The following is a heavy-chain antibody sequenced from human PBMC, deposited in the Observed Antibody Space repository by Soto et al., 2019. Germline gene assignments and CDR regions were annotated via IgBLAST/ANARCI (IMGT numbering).Heavy chain of an antibody. CDR2: ILHTGNT. D-gene: IGHD2-15*01. J-gene: IGHJ4*02. CDR3: ARSPRRVGGKWYLDY. V-gene: IGHV4-4*02. CDR1: GDSFSSINW. Sequence: QVQLQESGPGLVKPSGPLSLTCAFSGDSFSSINWWTWVRQPPGKGLEWIGDILHTGNTDYSPSLRRRVTISIDTSKKQFALNLTSVTATDTAVYFCARSPRRVGGKWYLDYWGQGVLVTVSS.